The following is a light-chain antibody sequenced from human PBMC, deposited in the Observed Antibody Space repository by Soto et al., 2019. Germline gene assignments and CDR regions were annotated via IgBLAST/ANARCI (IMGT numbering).Light chain of an antibody. V-gene: IGKV3-11*01. CDR3: QQRSNWPPGGT. Sequence: EIVLTQSPATLSLSPGERATLSCRASQSVSSYLAWYQQKPGQAPRLLIYDASNRATGIPARFSGSGSGTDFTLTISSLEPEDFAVYYCQQRSNWPPGGTFGQGTKGEIK. J-gene: IGKJ1*01. CDR2: DAS. CDR1: QSVSSY.